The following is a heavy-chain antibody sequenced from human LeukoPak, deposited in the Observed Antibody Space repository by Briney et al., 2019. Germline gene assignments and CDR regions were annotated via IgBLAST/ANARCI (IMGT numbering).Heavy chain of an antibody. Sequence: PGGSLKLSCAASGFTFSGSAMHWVRQASGKGLEWVGRIGSKANSYATAYAASVKGRFTISRDDSKNTAYLQMNSLKTEDTAVYYCTVNLVGAAYWGQGTLVTVSS. CDR1: GFTFSGSA. CDR2: IGSKANSYAT. V-gene: IGHV3-73*01. D-gene: IGHD1-26*01. CDR3: TVNLVGAAY. J-gene: IGHJ4*02.